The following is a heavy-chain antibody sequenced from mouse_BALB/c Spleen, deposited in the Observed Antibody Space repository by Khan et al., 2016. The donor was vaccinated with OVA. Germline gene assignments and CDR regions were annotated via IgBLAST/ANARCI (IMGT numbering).Heavy chain of an antibody. V-gene: IGHV2-3*01. CDR1: GFSLTNYG. D-gene: IGHD2-2*01. CDR3: AIIYYGYDWLAY. CDR2: IWGDGST. Sequence: QVQLKESGPGLVAPSQSLSITCTVSGFSLTNYGVSWVRQPPGKGLEWLGVIWGDGSTNYHSALISRLSINKDNSKSQVFIKLNSLQTEDTATYYCAIIYYGYDWLAYWGQGTLVTVAA. J-gene: IGHJ3*01.